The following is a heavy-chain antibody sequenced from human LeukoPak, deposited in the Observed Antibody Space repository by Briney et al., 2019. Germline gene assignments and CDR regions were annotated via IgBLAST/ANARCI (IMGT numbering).Heavy chain of an antibody. J-gene: IGHJ4*02. CDR1: GGSISSSSYY. Sequence: PSETLSLTCTVSGGSISSSSYYWGWIRQPPGKGLEWIGSIYYSGSTYYNPSLKSRVTISVDRSKNQFSLKLSSVTAADTAVYYCARGLDWNLDYWGQGTLVTVSS. CDR2: IYYSGST. D-gene: IGHD1-1*01. CDR3: ARGLDWNLDY. V-gene: IGHV4-39*07.